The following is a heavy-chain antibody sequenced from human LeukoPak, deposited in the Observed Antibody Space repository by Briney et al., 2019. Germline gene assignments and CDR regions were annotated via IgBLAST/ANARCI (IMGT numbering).Heavy chain of an antibody. CDR3: ATDPLGYYGSGFDP. Sequence: ASVKVSCKVSGYTLTELSMHWVRQAPGKGLGWMGGFDPEDGETIYAQKFQGRVTMTEDTSTDTAYMELSSLRSEDTAVYYCATDPLGYYGSGFDPWGQGTLVTVSS. CDR1: GYTLTELS. J-gene: IGHJ5*02. D-gene: IGHD3-10*01. V-gene: IGHV1-24*01. CDR2: FDPEDGET.